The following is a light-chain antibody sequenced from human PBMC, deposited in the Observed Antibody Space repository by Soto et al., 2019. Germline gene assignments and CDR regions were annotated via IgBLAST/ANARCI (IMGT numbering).Light chain of an antibody. Sequence: DVVMTQSPLSLPVTLGQPASISCRSSQSLVYSDGNTYLNWFQQRPGQSPRLLIYKVSNWDSGVSDRYSGSGSGTYFPLKISRVEAEDVGVYNCMKCTHWSYTFVQGTKLEIK. CDR1: QSLVYSDGNTY. V-gene: IGKV2D-30*01. CDR2: KVS. J-gene: IGKJ2*01. CDR3: MKCTHWSYT.